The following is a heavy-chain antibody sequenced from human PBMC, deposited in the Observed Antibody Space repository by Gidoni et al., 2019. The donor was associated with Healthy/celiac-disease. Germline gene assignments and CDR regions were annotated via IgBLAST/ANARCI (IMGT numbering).Heavy chain of an antibody. V-gene: IGHV3-30*18. D-gene: IGHD6-19*01. CDR3: AKDTSSGWFDAFDI. Sequence: QVQLVESGGGVVQPGRSLRLSCAASGFTFSSYGMHWVRQAPGKGLEWVAVISDDGSNKYYADSVKGRFTISRDNSKNTLYLQMNSLRAEDTAVYYCAKDTSSGWFDAFDIWGQGTMVTVSS. J-gene: IGHJ3*02. CDR1: GFTFSSYG. CDR2: ISDDGSNK.